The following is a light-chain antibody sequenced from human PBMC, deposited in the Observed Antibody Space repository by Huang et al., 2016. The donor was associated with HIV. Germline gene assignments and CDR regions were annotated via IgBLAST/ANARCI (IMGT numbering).Light chain of an antibody. CDR3: QIYNGAPWT. J-gene: IGKJ1*01. Sequence: DIQMTQSPSSLSASVGDRVTITCRASQGIGNYLAWYQQKPGKAPKLLISAASTLQSGVPSRFSGSGSGTDFTLTITSLQPEDVVTYYCQIYNGAPWTFGQGTKVEIK. CDR1: QGIGNY. V-gene: IGKV1-27*01. CDR2: AAS.